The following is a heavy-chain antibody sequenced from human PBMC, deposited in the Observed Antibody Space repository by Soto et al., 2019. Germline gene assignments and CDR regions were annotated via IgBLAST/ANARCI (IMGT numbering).Heavy chain of an antibody. CDR1: GYTLTELS. CDR3: ATDLKAALLWFGDPPHFDY. Sequence: GASVKVSCKVSGYTLTELSMHWVRQAPGKGLEWMGGFDPEDGETIYAQKFQGRVTMTEDTSTDTAYMELSSLRSEDTAVYYCATDLKAALLWFGDPPHFDYSGQGTLVTVSS. J-gene: IGHJ4*02. CDR2: FDPEDGET. D-gene: IGHD3-10*01. V-gene: IGHV1-24*01.